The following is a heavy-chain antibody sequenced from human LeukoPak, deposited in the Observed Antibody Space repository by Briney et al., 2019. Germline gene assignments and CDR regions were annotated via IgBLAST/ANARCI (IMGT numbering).Heavy chain of an antibody. J-gene: IGHJ5*02. Sequence: SETLSLTCAVYGGSFSDFYWSWIRQPPGKGLEWIGEINHSGSTNYNPSLKSRVAISVDTSKNQFSLKLSSVTAADTAVYYCARSRGITRMVWFDPWGQGTLVTVSS. CDR3: ARSRGITRMVWFDP. D-gene: IGHD2-2*01. CDR1: GGSFSDFY. V-gene: IGHV4-34*01. CDR2: INHSGST.